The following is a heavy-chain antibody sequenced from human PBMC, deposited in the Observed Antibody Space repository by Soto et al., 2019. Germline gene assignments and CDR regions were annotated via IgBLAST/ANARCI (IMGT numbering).Heavy chain of an antibody. V-gene: IGHV3-53*02. D-gene: IGHD3-3*01. Sequence: DVQLVETGGGLIQPGGSLRLSCAASGFSVSSDYMNWVRQDPGKGLEWVSVIYRGGSTYYADSVRGRFTISRDNSENTLFLQINSLRAEDTAVYYCARATEWNALDIWGQGTMVTVSS. J-gene: IGHJ3*02. CDR3: ARATEWNALDI. CDR1: GFSVSSDY. CDR2: IYRGGST.